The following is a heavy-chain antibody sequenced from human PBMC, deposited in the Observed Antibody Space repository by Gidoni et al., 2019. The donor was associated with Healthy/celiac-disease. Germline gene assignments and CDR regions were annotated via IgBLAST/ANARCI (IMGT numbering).Heavy chain of an antibody. Sequence: EVQLVESGGGLVKPGGCLRRSCAASGVHFSNARMNWVRQAPGKGLEWVGRIKSKTDGGTTDYAEPLNGRFTISRVDSRNTLYLKMNSLKTEDAAVYYCTTDYMVRGVSMVYFDYWGQGTLVTVSS. J-gene: IGHJ4*02. V-gene: IGHV3-15*07. D-gene: IGHD3-10*01. CDR1: GVHFSNAR. CDR2: IKSKTDGGTT. CDR3: TTDYMVRGVSMVYFDY.